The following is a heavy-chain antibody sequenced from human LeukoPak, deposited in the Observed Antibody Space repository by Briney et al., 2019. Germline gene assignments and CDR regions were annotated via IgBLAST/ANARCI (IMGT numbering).Heavy chain of an antibody. CDR2: ISGSGNKT. V-gene: IGHV3-23*01. Sequence: GGSLRLSCVGSGVIFSHHGMNWVRQAPGKGLEWVSAISGSGNKTYYAESVKGRFTLSRDNSKNTLYLEMNSLRAEDTAVYYCARERRVAAADTDDYWGQGTLVTVSS. CDR1: GVIFSHHG. CDR3: ARERRVAAADTDDY. D-gene: IGHD6-13*01. J-gene: IGHJ4*02.